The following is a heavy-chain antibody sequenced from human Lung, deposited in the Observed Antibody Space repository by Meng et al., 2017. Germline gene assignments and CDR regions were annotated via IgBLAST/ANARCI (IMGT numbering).Heavy chain of an antibody. Sequence: QVQLVQSGAEVKKPGASVKVSCKPSGYNFPDYWLHWVRRAPGQGLEWMGRIDPKSGDTHYAQRFQGRVTMTGDTSISTAYMELSGLRSDDTAMYYCARDEDKSAAGKLFGDYWGQGTLVTVSS. D-gene: IGHD6-13*01. CDR2: IDPKSGDT. V-gene: IGHV1-2*06. CDR1: GYNFPDYW. J-gene: IGHJ4*02. CDR3: ARDEDKSAAGKLFGDY.